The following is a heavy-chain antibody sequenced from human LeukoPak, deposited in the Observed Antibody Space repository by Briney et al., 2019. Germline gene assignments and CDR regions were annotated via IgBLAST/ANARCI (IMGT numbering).Heavy chain of an antibody. CDR3: ARDQFRSGYSSSWYRGGWFDP. J-gene: IGHJ5*02. D-gene: IGHD6-13*01. V-gene: IGHV4-39*07. CDR1: GGSISSSSYY. CDR2: IYYSGST. Sequence: SETLSLTCTVSGGSISSSSYYWGWIHQPPGKGLEWIGSIYYSGSTYYNPSLKSRVTISVDTSKNQFSLKLSSVSAADTAVYYCARDQFRSGYSSSWYRGGWFDPWGQGTLVTVSS.